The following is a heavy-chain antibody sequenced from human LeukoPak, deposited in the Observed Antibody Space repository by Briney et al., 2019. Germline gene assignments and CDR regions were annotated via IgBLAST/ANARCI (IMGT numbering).Heavy chain of an antibody. Sequence: GASVKVSCKASGYTFTGYYMHWVRQAPRQGLEWMGWINPNSGGTNYAQKFQGRVTMTRDTSISTAYMELSRLRSDDTAVYYCARVPRKTTVTTLNYWGQGTLVTVSS. V-gene: IGHV1-2*02. J-gene: IGHJ4*02. CDR3: ARVPRKTTVTTLNY. CDR2: INPNSGGT. CDR1: GYTFTGYY. D-gene: IGHD4-17*01.